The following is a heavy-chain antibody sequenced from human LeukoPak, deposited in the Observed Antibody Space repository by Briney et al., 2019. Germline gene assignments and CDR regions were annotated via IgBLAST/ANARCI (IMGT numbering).Heavy chain of an antibody. CDR2: INHSGST. D-gene: IGHD3-10*01. CDR1: GGSFSGYY. J-gene: IGHJ4*02. V-gene: IGHV4-34*01. CDR3: AIMVRGVYFDY. Sequence: SETLSLTCAVYGGSFSGYYWSWIRQPPGKWLEWIGEINHSGSTNYNPSLKSRVTISVDTSKNQFSLKLSSVTAADTAVYYCAIMVRGVYFDYLGQGTLVTVSS.